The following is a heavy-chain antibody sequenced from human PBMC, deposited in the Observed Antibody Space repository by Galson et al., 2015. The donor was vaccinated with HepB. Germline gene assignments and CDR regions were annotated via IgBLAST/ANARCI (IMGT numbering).Heavy chain of an antibody. J-gene: IGHJ6*02. CDR2: TYYRSKWYN. CDR3: ARELISSGWYDYYYYGMDV. Sequence: CAISGDSVSSTSAAWNWIRQSPSRGLEWLGRTYYRSKWYNDYAVSVKSRITINPDTSKNQFSLQLNSVTPEDTAVYYCARELISSGWYDYYYYGMDVWGQGTTVTVSS. CDR1: GDSVSSTSAA. V-gene: IGHV6-1*01. D-gene: IGHD6-19*01.